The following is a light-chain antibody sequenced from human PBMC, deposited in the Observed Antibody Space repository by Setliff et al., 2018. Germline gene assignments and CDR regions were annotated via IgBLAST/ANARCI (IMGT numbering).Light chain of an antibody. CDR2: DVS. V-gene: IGLV2-23*02. Sequence: ALTQPASVSGSPGQSITISCTGTSSDVGGYNYVSWYQHHPGKAPKLMVYDVSERPSGVSNRFSGSKSGNTASLTISGLQAEDEADYYCCSYAGSSTLFGGGTKVTV. CDR1: SSDVGGYNY. J-gene: IGLJ2*01. CDR3: CSYAGSSTL.